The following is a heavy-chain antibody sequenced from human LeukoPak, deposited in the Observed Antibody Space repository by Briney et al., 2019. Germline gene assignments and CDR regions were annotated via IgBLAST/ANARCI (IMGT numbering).Heavy chain of an antibody. J-gene: IGHJ4*02. CDR3: ARVGDYDYFDY. D-gene: IGHD3-16*01. CDR2: INPNSGGT. CDR1: GYTFTGYY. V-gene: IGHV1-2*02. Sequence: ASVKVSCKASGYTFTGYYMHWVRQAPGQGLEWMGWINPNSGGTSYAQKFQGRVSMTRDTSISTAYIELSRLRSDDTAVYYCARVGDYDYFDYWGQGTLVTVSS.